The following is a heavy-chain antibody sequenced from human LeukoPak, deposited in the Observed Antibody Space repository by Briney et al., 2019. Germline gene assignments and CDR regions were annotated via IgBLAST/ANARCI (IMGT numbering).Heavy chain of an antibody. Sequence: GGSLRLSRAASGFSLRAFGMHWVRQAPGKWLDWVAVIWSDSSYIYYADSVKGRFTISRYNSKNTLYMQMNSLRAEDTAVYYCAKIVQYTAATGAGVVSRGEASLVTVSP. CDR2: IWSDSSYI. J-gene: IGHJ4*02. V-gene: IGHV3-33*06. D-gene: IGHD5-18*01. CDR1: GFSLRAFG. CDR3: AKIVQYTAATGAGVVS.